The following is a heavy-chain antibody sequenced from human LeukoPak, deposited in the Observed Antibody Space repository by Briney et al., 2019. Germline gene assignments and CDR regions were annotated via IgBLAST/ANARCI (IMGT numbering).Heavy chain of an antibody. Sequence: GASVKVSCKASGYTFTGYYMHWVRQAPGQGLEWMGWINPNSGGTNYAQKFQGRVTMTRDTSISTAYMELSRLRSDDTAVYYCALLPARIAGLFDYWGQGTLVTVSS. CDR1: GYTFTGYY. V-gene: IGHV1-2*02. D-gene: IGHD6-6*01. CDR3: ALLPARIAGLFDY. CDR2: INPNSGGT. J-gene: IGHJ4*02.